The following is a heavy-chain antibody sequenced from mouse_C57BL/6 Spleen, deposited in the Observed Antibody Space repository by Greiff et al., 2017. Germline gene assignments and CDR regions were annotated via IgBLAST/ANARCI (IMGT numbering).Heavy chain of an antibody. J-gene: IGHJ3*01. CDR2: IDPNSGGT. V-gene: IGHV1-72*01. CDR3: AIGYSFFAY. CDR1: GYPFTSYW. D-gene: IGHD2-12*01. Sequence: VQLQQSGAELVKPGASVKLSCKASGYPFTSYWMPWVKQRPGRGLGWIGRIDPNSGGTKYNEKFKSKATLTVDKPSSTAYMQLSSLTSEDSAVYYCAIGYSFFAYWGQGTLGTVSA.